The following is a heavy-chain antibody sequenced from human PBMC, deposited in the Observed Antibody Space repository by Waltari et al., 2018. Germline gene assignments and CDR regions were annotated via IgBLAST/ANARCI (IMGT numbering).Heavy chain of an antibody. CDR1: GGSISSSSYY. V-gene: IGHV4-39*02. CDR3: ARDGYDSSGYFDY. J-gene: IGHJ4*02. D-gene: IGHD3-22*01. Sequence: QLQLQESGPGLVKPSETLSLTCTVSGGSISSSSYYWGWIRQPPGKGLEWIGSIYYSGSTYHNPSLKSRVTISVDTPKNQFSLKLSSVTAADTAVYYCARDGYDSSGYFDYWGQGTLVTVSS. CDR2: IYYSGST.